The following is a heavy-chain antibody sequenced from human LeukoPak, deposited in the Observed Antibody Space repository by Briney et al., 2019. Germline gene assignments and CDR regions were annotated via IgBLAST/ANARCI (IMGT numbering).Heavy chain of an antibody. V-gene: IGHV4-34*01. CDR1: GGSFSGYY. CDR3: ASSITIFGAVPDGVSADY. D-gene: IGHD3-3*01. CDR2: INHSGST. Sequence: SETLSLTCAVYGGSFSGYYWSWIRQPPGKGLEWIGEINHSGSTNYNPSLKSRVTISVDTSKNQFSLKLSSVTAADTAVYYCASSITIFGAVPDGVSADYWGQGTLVTVSS. J-gene: IGHJ4*02.